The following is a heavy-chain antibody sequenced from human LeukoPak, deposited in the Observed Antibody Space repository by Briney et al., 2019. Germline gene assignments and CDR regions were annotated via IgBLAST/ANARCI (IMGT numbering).Heavy chain of an antibody. CDR2: IKYDGTQK. V-gene: IGHV3-7*04. CDR1: EFTFSSYW. D-gene: IGHD6-19*01. CDR3: ARVEGNGWSAY. Sequence: GGSLRLSCVTSEFTFSSYWMSWVRQAPGRGLEWVAHIKYDGTQKNYLDSVRGRFTVSRDNTNNSLYLHMSSLRFEDTAVYYCARVEGNGWSAYWDQGTLVTVSS. J-gene: IGHJ4*02.